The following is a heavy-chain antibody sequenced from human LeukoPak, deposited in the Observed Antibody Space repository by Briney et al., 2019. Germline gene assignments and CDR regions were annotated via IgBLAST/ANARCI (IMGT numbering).Heavy chain of an antibody. Sequence: SVKVSCKASGGTFSSYAISWVRQAPGQGLEWMGGIIPIFGTANYAQKFQGRVTITADESTSTAYMELRSLRSDDTAVYYCARKYYYGSGSYRFDPWGQGTLVTVSS. D-gene: IGHD3-10*01. V-gene: IGHV1-69*13. CDR1: GGTFSSYA. CDR3: ARKYYYGSGSYRFDP. J-gene: IGHJ5*02. CDR2: IIPIFGTA.